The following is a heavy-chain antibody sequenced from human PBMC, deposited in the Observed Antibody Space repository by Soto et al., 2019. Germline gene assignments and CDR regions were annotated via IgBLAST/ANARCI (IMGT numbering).Heavy chain of an antibody. D-gene: IGHD6-19*01. CDR3: ARDEAVAGLYNYHGLDV. CDR2: IVPIFGTT. CDR1: GGTFSNYA. Sequence: QVQLVQSGAEVKKPGSSVKVSCKVSGGTFSNYAIDWVRLAPGHGLEWMGGIVPIFGTTYYTQKFQGRATIIADXSXTPXYLEMSSLRSEDTAIYYCARDEAVAGLYNYHGLDVWGQGTAVTVSS. J-gene: IGHJ6*02. V-gene: IGHV1-69*12.